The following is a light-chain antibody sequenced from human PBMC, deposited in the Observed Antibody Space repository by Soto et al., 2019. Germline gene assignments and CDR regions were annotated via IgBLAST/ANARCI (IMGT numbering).Light chain of an antibody. V-gene: IGLV2-8*01. CDR3: SSYAGTNIDVV. CDR1: SSDVGGYVY. Sequence: QSALTQPPSASGSPGQSVTIACTGTSSDVGGYVYVSWYQQYPGKAPKLIIYEVNKRTSGVPDRFSGSKSGNTASLTVSGLQAEDEADYYCSSYAGTNIDVVFGGGTKLTVL. CDR2: EVN. J-gene: IGLJ2*01.